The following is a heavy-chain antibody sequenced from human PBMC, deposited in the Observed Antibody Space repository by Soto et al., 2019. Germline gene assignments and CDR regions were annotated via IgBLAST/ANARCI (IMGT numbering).Heavy chain of an antibody. V-gene: IGHV1-2*04. CDR2: INHNSGGT. Sequence: QVQLVQSGAEVKKPGASVKVSCKASGYTFTGYYMHWVRQAPGQGLEWMGWINHNSGGTNYAQKFQGWVTMTRDTSISTAYMELSRLRSDDTAVYYCARGGRRDTAMAYWGQGTLVTVSS. D-gene: IGHD5-18*01. CDR1: GYTFTGYY. J-gene: IGHJ4*02. CDR3: ARGGRRDTAMAY.